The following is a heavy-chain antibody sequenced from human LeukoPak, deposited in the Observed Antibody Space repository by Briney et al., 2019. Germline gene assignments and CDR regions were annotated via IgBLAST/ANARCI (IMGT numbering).Heavy chain of an antibody. Sequence: SETLSLTCTVSGGSLSSSSYYWGWIRQPPGKGLEWIGSIYYSGSTYYNPSLKSRVTISVDTSTNQFSLKLSSVTAADTAVYYCATFTRFLEWLSPIKHIDYWGQGTLVTVSS. J-gene: IGHJ4*02. CDR3: ATFTRFLEWLSPIKHIDY. V-gene: IGHV4-39*01. D-gene: IGHD3-3*01. CDR1: GGSLSSSSYY. CDR2: IYYSGST.